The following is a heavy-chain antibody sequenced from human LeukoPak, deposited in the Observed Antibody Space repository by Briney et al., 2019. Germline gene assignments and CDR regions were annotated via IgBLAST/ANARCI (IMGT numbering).Heavy chain of an antibody. Sequence: PGGPLRLSCAASGIIITSYWMSWVRQTPGKGLEWVANIKQDGSEKNYVDSVKGRFTIFRDNARNSLYLQMNSLRAEDTAVYYCASHSYGYNHWGQGTLVIVSS. V-gene: IGHV3-7*01. CDR1: GIIITSYW. J-gene: IGHJ5*02. D-gene: IGHD3-16*01. CDR3: ASHSYGYNH. CDR2: IKQDGSEK.